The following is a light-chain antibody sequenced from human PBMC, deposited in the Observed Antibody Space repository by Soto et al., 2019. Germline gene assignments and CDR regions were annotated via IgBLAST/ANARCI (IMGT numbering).Light chain of an antibody. J-gene: IGKJ2*01. V-gene: IGKV3-20*01. CDR2: GAS. Sequence: VLTQSPATLSLSPGERATLSCRASQTVNNNYLAWYQQKPGQAPRLLIYGASSRATGIPDRFSGSGSGTDFTLTISRLQPEDFAVYYCQQYGSSVSYTFGQGTKLEIK. CDR1: QTVNNNY. CDR3: QQYGSSVSYT.